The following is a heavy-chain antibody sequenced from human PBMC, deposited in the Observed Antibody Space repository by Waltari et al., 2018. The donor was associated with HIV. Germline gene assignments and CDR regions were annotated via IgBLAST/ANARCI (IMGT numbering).Heavy chain of an antibody. V-gene: IGHV4-61*02. CDR2: VYTGGSA. CDR1: GGSINSGSYY. CDR3: ARVGGRCSNGVCYGWFDP. Sequence: QVQLQESGPGLVKPSQTLSLTCTVSGGSINSGSYYWSWIRQPAGKGLAWIGRVYTGGSAYYNPFLKSRVTISVDTSKNQFSLRLSSVTAADTAVYYCARVGGRCSNGVCYGWFDPWGQGTLVTVSS. J-gene: IGHJ5*02. D-gene: IGHD2-8*01.